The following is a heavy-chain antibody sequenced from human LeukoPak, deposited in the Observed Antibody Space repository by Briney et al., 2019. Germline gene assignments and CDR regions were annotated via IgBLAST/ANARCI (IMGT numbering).Heavy chain of an antibody. J-gene: IGHJ4*02. D-gene: IGHD3-16*01. V-gene: IGHV3-30*04. CDR2: ISYDGRNK. CDR3: VRDLIGAWGASPPTDY. Sequence: PGGSLRLSCAVSGFTFINYAMHWVRQAPGKGPQWVAVISYDGRNKYYADSVRGRFTISRDNSNNTLYLHMNSLRAEDTAVYFCVRDLIGAWGASPPTDYWGQGTLVTVSS. CDR1: GFTFINYA.